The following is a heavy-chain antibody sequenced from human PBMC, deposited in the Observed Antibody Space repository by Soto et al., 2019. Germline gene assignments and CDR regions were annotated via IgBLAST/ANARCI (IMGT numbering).Heavy chain of an antibody. CDR3: ARGRRYYDSSGHDFDY. Sequence: GGSLRLSCAASGFTFSSYSMNWVRQAPGKGLEWVSSISSSSSYIYYAESVKGRFTISRDNANNSLYLQMNSLRAEDTAVYYCARGRRYYDSSGHDFDYWGQGTLVTVSS. V-gene: IGHV3-21*01. CDR1: GFTFSSYS. D-gene: IGHD3-22*01. J-gene: IGHJ4*02. CDR2: ISSSSSYI.